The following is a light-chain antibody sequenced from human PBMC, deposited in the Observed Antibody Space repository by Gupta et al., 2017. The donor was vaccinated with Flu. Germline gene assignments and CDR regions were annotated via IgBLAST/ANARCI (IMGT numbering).Light chain of an antibody. CDR1: NIERRS. CDR3: HVWHNGVDDFV. CDR2: DDN. V-gene: IGLV3-21*02. J-gene: IGLJ1*01. Sequence: SYVLAQAPSMSVAPRPTATIARGEDNIERRSVNWYQQWPGRAPVFVVHDDNHRPSGVPERFSGSNSGDTASLTISGVQPADEADYYCHVWHNGVDDFVFGPGTKVTVL.